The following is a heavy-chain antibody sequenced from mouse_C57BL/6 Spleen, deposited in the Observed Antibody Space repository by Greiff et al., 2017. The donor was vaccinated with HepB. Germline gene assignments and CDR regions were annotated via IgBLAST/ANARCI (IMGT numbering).Heavy chain of an antibody. J-gene: IGHJ2*01. CDR3: ARGDYYGSSLGYFDY. D-gene: IGHD1-1*01. CDR1: GYTFTSYG. V-gene: IGHV1-81*01. CDR2: IYPRSGNT. Sequence: VQVVESGAELARPGASVKLSCKASGYTFTSYGISWVKQRTGQGLEWIGEIYPRSGNTYYNEKFKGKATLTADKSSSTAYMELRSLTSEDSAVYFCARGDYYGSSLGYFDYWGQGTTLTVSS.